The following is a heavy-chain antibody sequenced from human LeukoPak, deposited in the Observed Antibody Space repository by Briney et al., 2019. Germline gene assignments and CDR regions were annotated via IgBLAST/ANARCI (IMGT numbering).Heavy chain of an antibody. Sequence: PSETLSVTCTVSGGSITSGGYYWSWIRRHPGKGLEWIGYIYYSGSTYYNPSLKSRVTISVDTSKNQFSLKLSSVTAADTAVYYCARSRSGSPYYWGQGTLVTVSS. CDR1: GGSITSGGYY. CDR2: IYYSGST. V-gene: IGHV4-31*03. D-gene: IGHD3-10*01. CDR3: ARSRSGSPYY. J-gene: IGHJ4*02.